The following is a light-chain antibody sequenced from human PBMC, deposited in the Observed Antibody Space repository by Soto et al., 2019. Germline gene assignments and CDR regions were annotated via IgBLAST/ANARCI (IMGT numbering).Light chain of an antibody. CDR1: QSISSW. CDR2: DAS. J-gene: IGKJ5*01. V-gene: IGKV1-5*01. Sequence: DIQMTQSPSTLSASVGDRVTITCRASQSISSWLAWYQQKPGKAPNLLIYDASNLESGVPSRFSGSGSGTEFTLTISSLQPDDFATYYCQQYQTYATFGQGTRLEIK. CDR3: QQYQTYAT.